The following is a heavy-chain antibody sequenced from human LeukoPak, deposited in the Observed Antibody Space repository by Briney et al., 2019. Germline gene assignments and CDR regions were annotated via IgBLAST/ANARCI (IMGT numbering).Heavy chain of an antibody. J-gene: IGHJ5*02. CDR3: ARETPSNWFDP. CDR1: GGSISSGGYD. V-gene: IGHV4-31*03. Sequence: SQTLSLTCTVSGGSISSGGYDWSWIRQHPGKGLEWIGYIYYSGSTYYNPSLKSRVTISVDTSKNQFSLKLSSVTAADTAVYYCARETPSNWFDPWGQGTLVTVSS. CDR2: IYYSGST.